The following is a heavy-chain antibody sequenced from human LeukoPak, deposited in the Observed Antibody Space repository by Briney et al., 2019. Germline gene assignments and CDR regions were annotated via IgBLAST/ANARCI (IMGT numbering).Heavy chain of an antibody. CDR2: ISGSGGST. D-gene: IGHD6-19*01. J-gene: IGHJ4*02. CDR1: GFTFSSYA. CDR3: AKVSIYDSSGWYHWFDY. V-gene: IGHV3-23*01. Sequence: PGGSLRLSCAASGFTFSSYAMSWVRQAPGKGLEWVSAISGSGGSTYYADSVKGRFTISRDNSKNTLYLQMNSLRAEDTAVYYCAKVSIYDSSGWYHWFDYWGQGTLVTVSS.